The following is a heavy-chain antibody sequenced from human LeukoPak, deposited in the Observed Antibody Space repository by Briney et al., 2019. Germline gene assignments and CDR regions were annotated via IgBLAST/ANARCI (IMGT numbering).Heavy chain of an antibody. J-gene: IGHJ4*02. CDR3: ARVLTYYDFWSGYLFDY. Sequence: GGSLRLSCAASGFTFSSYSMNWVRQAPGKGLEWVSSISSSSSSYIYYADSVKGRFTISRDNAKNSLYLQMNSLRAEDTAVYYCARVLTYYDFWSGYLFDYWGQGTLVTVSS. D-gene: IGHD3-3*01. CDR1: GFTFSSYS. V-gene: IGHV3-21*01. CDR2: ISSSSSSYI.